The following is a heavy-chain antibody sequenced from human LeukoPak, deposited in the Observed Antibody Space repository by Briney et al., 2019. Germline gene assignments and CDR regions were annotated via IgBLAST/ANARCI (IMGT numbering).Heavy chain of an antibody. V-gene: IGHV4-31*03. CDR1: GGSISSGGNY. CDR2: IYYVGNT. J-gene: IGHJ5*02. D-gene: IGHD3-10*01. Sequence: SETLSLTCTVSGGSISSGGNYWSWLRQLPGKGLEWIGYIYYVGNTNYNPSLKSRVTISVDTSKNQFSLKLSSVTAADTAVYHCARAATTMVRGVSYWFDPWGQGTLVTVSS. CDR3: ARAATTMVRGVSYWFDP.